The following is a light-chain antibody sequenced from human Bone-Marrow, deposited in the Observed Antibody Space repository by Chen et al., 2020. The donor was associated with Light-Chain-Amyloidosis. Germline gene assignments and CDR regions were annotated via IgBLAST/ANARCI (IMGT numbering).Light chain of an antibody. CDR1: SSDVGGYNY. V-gene: IGLV2-8*01. CDR3: SSYAGPTGVV. J-gene: IGLJ2*01. CDR2: EVS. Sequence: QSALTQPPSASGSPGQSVTISCTGTSSDVGGYNYVSWYQQHPGKAPKLMIYEVSKRPSGVPGRFAGSKSGNTASLTVSGLQAEDEADYYCSSYAGPTGVVFGVGTKLTVL.